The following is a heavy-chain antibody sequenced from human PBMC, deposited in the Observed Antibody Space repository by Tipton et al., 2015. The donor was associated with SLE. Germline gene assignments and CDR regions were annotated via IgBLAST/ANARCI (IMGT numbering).Heavy chain of an antibody. CDR3: ARGDVAAAATPGYFQH. J-gene: IGHJ1*01. CDR1: GYSISSGYY. V-gene: IGHV4-38-2*02. D-gene: IGHD6-13*01. Sequence: TLSLTCTVSGYSISSGYYWGWIRQPPGKGLEWIGSIYHSGSTYYNPSLKSRVTISVDTSKNQFSLKLSSVTAADTAVYYCARGDVAAAATPGYFQHWGQGTLVTVSS. CDR2: IYHSGST.